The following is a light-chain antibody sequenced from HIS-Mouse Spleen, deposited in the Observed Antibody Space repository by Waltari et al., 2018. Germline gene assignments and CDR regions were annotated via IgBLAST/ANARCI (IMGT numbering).Light chain of an antibody. CDR2: EDS. V-gene: IGLV3-10*01. Sequence: SYELTQPPSVSVSPAQTARIPCSGDALPKQHAYWYQQKSGQAPVLVIYEDSKRPSGIPERFSGSSSGTMATLTISGAQVEDEADYYCYSTDSSGNHRVFGGGTKLTVL. CDR3: YSTDSSGNHRV. CDR1: ALPKQH. J-gene: IGLJ2*01.